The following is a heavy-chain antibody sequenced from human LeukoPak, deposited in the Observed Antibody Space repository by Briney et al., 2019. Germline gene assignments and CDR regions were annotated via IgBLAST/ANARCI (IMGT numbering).Heavy chain of an antibody. V-gene: IGHV4-38-2*02. Sequence: SETLSLTCTVSGYSISSGYYWGWIRQPPGKGLEWIGSIYHSESTYYNPSLKSRVTISVDTSKNQFSLKLSSVTAADTAVYYCATLYSSGWNSDDYWGQGTLVTVSP. CDR3: ATLYSSGWNSDDY. CDR1: GYSISSGYY. CDR2: IYHSEST. D-gene: IGHD6-19*01. J-gene: IGHJ4*02.